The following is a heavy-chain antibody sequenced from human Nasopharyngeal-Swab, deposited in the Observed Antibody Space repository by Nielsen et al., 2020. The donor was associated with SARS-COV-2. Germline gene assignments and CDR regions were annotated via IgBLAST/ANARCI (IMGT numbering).Heavy chain of an antibody. Sequence: SETLSLTCTVSGGSISSHYWSWIRQPPGKGLEWIGYIYYSGSTNYNPSLKSRVTKSVDTSKSQFSLKLSSVTAADTAVYYCAIAVAGTGQYDYWGQGTLVTVSS. V-gene: IGHV4-59*11. J-gene: IGHJ4*02. D-gene: IGHD6-19*01. CDR1: GGSISSHY. CDR3: AIAVAGTGQYDY. CDR2: IYYSGST.